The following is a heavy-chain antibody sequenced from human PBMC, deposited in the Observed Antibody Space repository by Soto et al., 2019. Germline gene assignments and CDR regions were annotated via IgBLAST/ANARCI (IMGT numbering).Heavy chain of an antibody. Sequence: VGSLRLSCAASGFTFSSYAMSWVRQAPGKGLEWVSAISGSGGSTYYADSVKGRFTISRDNSKNTLYLQMNSLRAEDTAVYYCAKDFFISVSSYWGQGTLVTVSS. J-gene: IGHJ4*02. CDR2: ISGSGGST. V-gene: IGHV3-23*01. D-gene: IGHD3-16*02. CDR1: GFTFSSYA. CDR3: AKDFFISVSSY.